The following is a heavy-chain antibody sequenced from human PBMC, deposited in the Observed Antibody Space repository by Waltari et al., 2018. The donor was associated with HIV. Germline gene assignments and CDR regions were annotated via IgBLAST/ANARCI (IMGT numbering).Heavy chain of an antibody. CDR3: GRGGVVGGIDY. D-gene: IGHD1-26*01. CDR2: IKRDAGCA. V-gene: IGHV3-74*01. Sequence: EVQLVESGGALVQPGGSLRLSCAASGFIFNNYFMDWVRQTPGKGLVWGADIKRDAGCARLADSGKGRFPHSRDNARNTLFLQMNSLAVDDTAIYYCGRGGVVGGIDYWGQGTLVIVSS. CDR1: GFIFNNYF. J-gene: IGHJ4*02.